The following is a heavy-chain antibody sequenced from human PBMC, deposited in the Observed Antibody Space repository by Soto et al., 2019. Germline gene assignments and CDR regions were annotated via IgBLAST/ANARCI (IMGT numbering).Heavy chain of an antibody. Sequence: VGSLRLSCAASGFSFSTYSMSWVRQAPGRGLEWVSCITSGSSGTFYADSVKGRFTISRYNAKKSLYLQMNSLGAEDTAVYYCARALTPPTATWPDAFDIWGQGTMVTVSS. J-gene: IGHJ3*02. CDR1: GFSFSTYS. CDR2: ITSGSSGT. D-gene: IGHD4-17*01. CDR3: ARALTPPTATWPDAFDI. V-gene: IGHV3-48*04.